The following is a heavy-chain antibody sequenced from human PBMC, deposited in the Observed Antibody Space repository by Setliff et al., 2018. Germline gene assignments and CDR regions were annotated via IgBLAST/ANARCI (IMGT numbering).Heavy chain of an antibody. CDR1: GGSFTGTTYY. J-gene: IGHJ4*02. Sequence: SETLSLTCTVSGGSFTGTTYYWGWIRQSPGKGLEWIGSISYGGNTYYNPSLNSRVTISADTSKNQFSVRLNSVTAADTAVYYCARHWDFCGGSCPHNSIDYWGRGALVTVSS. CDR2: ISYGGNT. V-gene: IGHV4-39*01. D-gene: IGHD2-15*01. CDR3: ARHWDFCGGSCPHNSIDY.